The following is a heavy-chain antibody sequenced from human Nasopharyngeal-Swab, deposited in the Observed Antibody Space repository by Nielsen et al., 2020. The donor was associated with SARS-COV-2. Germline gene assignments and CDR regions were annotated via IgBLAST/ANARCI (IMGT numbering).Heavy chain of an antibody. CDR2: ISWNSGTT. Sequence: SLKISCAASRFTFDDYAMHWVRQAPGKGLEWVSGISWNSGTTGYADSVKGRFTISRDNAKSSLYLQMNSLRAEDTALYYCAKDFNVDTAMVTYYYGMDVWGQGTTVTVSS. D-gene: IGHD5-18*01. CDR1: RFTFDDYA. CDR3: AKDFNVDTAMVTYYYGMDV. V-gene: IGHV3-9*01. J-gene: IGHJ6*02.